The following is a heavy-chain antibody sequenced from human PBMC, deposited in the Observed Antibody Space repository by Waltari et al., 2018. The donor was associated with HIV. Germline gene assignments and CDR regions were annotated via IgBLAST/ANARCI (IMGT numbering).Heavy chain of an antibody. CDR2: IFYSGNT. D-gene: IGHD3-3*01. Sequence: QLQLQDTGPGLVQPSETLSLPPTVPGGSACSSTYYSGWIRPSPQTGLEWIGTIFYSGNTYYNPPLRSRVTISVDTSQNQFSLKLSSVTATDTAVYYCARHNFAIFGVVIRNFFDYWGQGTLVTVSS. CDR3: ARHNFAIFGVVIRNFFDY. V-gene: IGHV4-39*01. CDR1: GGSACSSTYY. J-gene: IGHJ4*02.